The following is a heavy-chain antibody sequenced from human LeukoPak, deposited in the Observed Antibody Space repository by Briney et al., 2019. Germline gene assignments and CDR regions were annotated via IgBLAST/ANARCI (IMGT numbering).Heavy chain of an antibody. J-gene: IGHJ4*02. CDR2: INPNSGGT. CDR1: GYTFTCYY. V-gene: IGHV1-2*02. Sequence: ASVKVSCKASGYTFTCYYMHWVRQAPGQGLEWMGWINPNSGGTNYAQKFQGRVTMTRDTSISTAYMELSRLRSDDTAVYYCARGAQVLRYFDWLLSHWGQGPFVTVSS. D-gene: IGHD3-9*01. CDR3: ARGAQVLRYFDWLLSH.